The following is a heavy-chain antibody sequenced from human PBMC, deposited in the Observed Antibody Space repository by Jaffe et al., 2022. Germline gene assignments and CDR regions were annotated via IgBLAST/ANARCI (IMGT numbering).Heavy chain of an antibody. V-gene: IGHV3-74*01. CDR3: ARGRSNLPNYGDFVTLFDY. J-gene: IGHJ4*02. Sequence: EVQLVESGGGLVQPGGSLRLSCAASGFTFSGYWMHWVRQAPEKGLVWVSRINFDGSTTDYADSVKGRFTISRDYAKNTLYLQMNSLRAEDTAVYYCARGRSNLPNYGDFVTLFDYWGQGTLVTVSS. CDR2: INFDGSTT. CDR1: GFTFSGYW. D-gene: IGHD4-17*01.